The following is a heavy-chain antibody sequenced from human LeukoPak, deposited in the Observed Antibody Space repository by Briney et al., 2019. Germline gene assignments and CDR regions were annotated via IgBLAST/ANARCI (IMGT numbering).Heavy chain of an antibody. CDR1: GGTFSSYA. CDR2: IIPIFGTA. CDR3: ARDNCSSTSCYTGSWFDP. D-gene: IGHD2-2*02. J-gene: IGHJ5*02. V-gene: IGHV1-69*06. Sequence: SVKVSCKASGGTFSSYAISWVRQAPGQGLEWMGGIIPIFGTANYAQKFQGRVTITADKSTSTAYMELSSLRSEDTAVYYCARDNCSSTSCYTGSWFDPWGQGTLVTVSS.